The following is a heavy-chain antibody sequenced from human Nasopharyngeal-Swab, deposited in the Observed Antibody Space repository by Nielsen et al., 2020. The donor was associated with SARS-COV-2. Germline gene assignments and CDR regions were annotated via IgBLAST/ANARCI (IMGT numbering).Heavy chain of an antibody. V-gene: IGHV4-61*02. CDR2: IYTSGST. D-gene: IGHD3-3*01. J-gene: IGHJ5*02. CDR3: ARDIRRTLFGVVITGGWFDP. CDR1: GGPISSGSYY. Sequence: SETLSLTCTVSGGPISSGSYYWSWIRQPAGKGLEWIGRIYTSGSTNYNPSLKSRVTLSVDTSKNQFSLKLSSVTAADTAVYYCARDIRRTLFGVVITGGWFDPWGQGTLVTVSS.